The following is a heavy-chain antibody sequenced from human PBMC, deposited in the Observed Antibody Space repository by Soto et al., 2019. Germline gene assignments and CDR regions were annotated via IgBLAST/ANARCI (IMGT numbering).Heavy chain of an antibody. CDR2: ISGSGGNI. Sequence: EVQLLESGGGWVKPGGSLRLSCAASGLTFNTYAMSWVRQAPGKGLEWVSVISGSGGNIWYADSVKDRFTISRDNSKNTLYLQMSSLRAEDTAVYYCARDGGRVVITFDFWVQGTRVTVSS. V-gene: IGHV3-23*01. CDR3: ARDGGRVVITFDF. CDR1: GLTFNTYA. J-gene: IGHJ4*02. D-gene: IGHD3-22*01.